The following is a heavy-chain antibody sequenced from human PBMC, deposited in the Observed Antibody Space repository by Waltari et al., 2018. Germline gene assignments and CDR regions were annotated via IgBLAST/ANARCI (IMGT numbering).Heavy chain of an antibody. V-gene: IGHV1-69*04. Sequence: QVQLVQSGAEVKKPGSSVKVSWKAAGGTFSSYAISGVRQAPGQGLEWMGGIIPILGIANYAQKFQGRVTITADESTSTAYMELSSLRSEDTAVYYCARSGTGSSWYSWFDPWGQGTLVTVSS. J-gene: IGHJ5*02. D-gene: IGHD6-13*01. CDR2: IIPILGIA. CDR1: GGTFSSYA. CDR3: ARSGTGSSWYSWFDP.